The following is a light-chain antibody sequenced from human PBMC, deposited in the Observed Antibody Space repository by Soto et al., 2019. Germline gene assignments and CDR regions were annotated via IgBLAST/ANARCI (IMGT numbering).Light chain of an antibody. CDR3: AAWDDSLNGHV. CDR1: SSKIGTSS. V-gene: IGLV1-44*01. Sequence: QSVLTQPQSASGTPGQRVTISCSGSSSKIGTSSVHWFQQLPGTAPKLLISTTNQRPSGVPERFSGSKSGTSASLAISGLQSEDEADYYCAAWDDSLNGHVFGTGTKVTVL. J-gene: IGLJ1*01. CDR2: TTN.